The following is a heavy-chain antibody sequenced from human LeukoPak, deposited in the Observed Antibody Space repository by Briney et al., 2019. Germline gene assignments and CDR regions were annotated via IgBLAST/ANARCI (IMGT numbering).Heavy chain of an antibody. D-gene: IGHD3-10*01. V-gene: IGHV4-61*02. CDR3: ASGDYGAGSPVMRY. CDR2: IYTSGST. Sequence: PSETLSFTCTVSGGSINSGDYYWSWIRQPAGKGLEGIGRIYTSGSTNYNPSLKSRVTISVGASNNQFSLKLTSVTAADTAVYYCASGDYGAGSPVMRYWGHGTLVIVSS. CDR1: GGSINSGDYY. J-gene: IGHJ4*01.